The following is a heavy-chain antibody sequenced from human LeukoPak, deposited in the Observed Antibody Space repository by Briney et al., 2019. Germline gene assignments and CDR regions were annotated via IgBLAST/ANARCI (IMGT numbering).Heavy chain of an antibody. V-gene: IGHV1-2*06. CDR3: AREGLWADAFDI. Sequence: ASVKVSCKASGYTFTGYYMHWVRQAPGQGLEWMGRINPNSGGTNYAQKFQGRVTMTRDTSTSTVYMELSSLRSEDTAVYYCAREGLWADAFDIWGQGTMVTVSS. D-gene: IGHD3-16*01. CDR1: GYTFTGYY. CDR2: INPNSGGT. J-gene: IGHJ3*02.